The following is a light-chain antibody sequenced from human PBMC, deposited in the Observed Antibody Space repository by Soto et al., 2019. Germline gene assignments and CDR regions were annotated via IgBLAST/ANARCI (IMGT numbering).Light chain of an antibody. CDR1: QSVSGN. CDR2: AAS. Sequence: EIVMSQSPATLSVSPGERATLSCRASQSVSGNLAWYQQKPGQAPRLLIYAASTRATGIPARFSGSGSGTEFTLTISSLQSEDFAAYYCQQYNNWPPITFGPGTKMDIK. V-gene: IGKV3-15*01. CDR3: QQYNNWPPIT. J-gene: IGKJ3*01.